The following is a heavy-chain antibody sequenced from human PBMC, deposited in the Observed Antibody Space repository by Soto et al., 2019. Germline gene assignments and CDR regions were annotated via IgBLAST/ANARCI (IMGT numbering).Heavy chain of an antibody. CDR2: INPSGGST. Sequence: ASVKVSCKASGYTFTSYYMHWVRQAPGQGLEWMGIINPSGGSTSYAQKFQGRVTMTRDTSTSTVYMELSSLRSEDTAVYYCARDAALWFGELSIQNFDYWGQGTLVTVSS. J-gene: IGHJ4*02. D-gene: IGHD3-10*01. CDR1: GYTFTSYY. CDR3: ARDAALWFGELSIQNFDY. V-gene: IGHV1-46*01.